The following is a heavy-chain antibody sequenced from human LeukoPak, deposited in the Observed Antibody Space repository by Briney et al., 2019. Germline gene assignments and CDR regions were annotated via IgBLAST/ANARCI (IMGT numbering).Heavy chain of an antibody. J-gene: IGHJ4*02. CDR2: IKQDESEK. CDR3: ARDKIEGPTKLDY. V-gene: IGHV3-7*01. Sequence: GGSLRLSCAASGFTFSIYWMSWVRQAPGKGLEWVANIKQDESEKYYVDSVKGRFTISRDNAKNSLYLQMNSLRAEDTAVYYCARDKIEGPTKLDYWGQGILVTVSS. CDR1: GFTFSIYW. D-gene: IGHD1-1*01.